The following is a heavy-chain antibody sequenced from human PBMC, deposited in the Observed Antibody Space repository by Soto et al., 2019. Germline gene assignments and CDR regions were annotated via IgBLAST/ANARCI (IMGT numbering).Heavy chain of an antibody. Sequence: LRLSCAVSGFTFSSYAMSWVRQAPGKGLEWISSISPTGDNTYYADSVKGRFTISRDNSKNTLYLQMNRLRAEDTALYYCAKAMYGDYVAFEYWGQGTLVTVSS. V-gene: IGHV3-23*01. J-gene: IGHJ4*02. CDR1: GFTFSSYA. D-gene: IGHD4-17*01. CDR2: ISPTGDNT. CDR3: AKAMYGDYVAFEY.